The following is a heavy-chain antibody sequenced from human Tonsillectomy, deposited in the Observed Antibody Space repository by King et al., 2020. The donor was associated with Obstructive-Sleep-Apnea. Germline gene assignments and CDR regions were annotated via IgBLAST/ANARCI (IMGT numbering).Heavy chain of an antibody. V-gene: IGHV1-69*10. CDR2: LSPMLGVP. CDR3: ARMVFRYCSSPNCDYYYGMDV. CDR1: GVTLNNYG. J-gene: IGHJ6*02. Sequence: QLVQSGAEVKKPGSSVKVSCKASGVTLNNYGIIWVRQAPGQGLEWMAELSPMLGVPNQAQKVQSRLTLTADRSTTTAYMELSSLKSDDTAIYYCARMVFRYCSSPNCDYYYGMDVWGQGTTVTVPS. D-gene: IGHD2-2*01.